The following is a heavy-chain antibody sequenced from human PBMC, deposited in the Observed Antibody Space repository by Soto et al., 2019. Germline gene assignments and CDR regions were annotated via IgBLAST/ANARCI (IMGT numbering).Heavy chain of an antibody. CDR3: ARIRLGPDYYYGMDV. CDR1: GFSLSTSGMC. D-gene: IGHD6-19*01. J-gene: IGHJ6*02. CDR2: IDWDDDK. V-gene: IGHV2-70*01. Sequence: SGPTLVNPTQTLTLTCTFSGFSLSTSGMCVSWIRQPPGKALEWLALIDWDDDKYYSTSLKTRLTISKDTSKNQVVLTMTNMDPVDTATYYCARIRLGPDYYYGMDVWGQGTTVTVSS.